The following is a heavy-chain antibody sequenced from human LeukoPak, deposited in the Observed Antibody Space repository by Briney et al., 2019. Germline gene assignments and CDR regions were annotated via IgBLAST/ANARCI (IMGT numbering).Heavy chain of an antibody. J-gene: IGHJ4*02. CDR3: ARGDSSSWSRTFDY. Sequence: GASVKVSCKASGYTFTGYYMHWVRQAPGQGLEWMGWINPNSGDTNYAQKFQGRVTMTRDTSISTAYMELSRLRSDDTAVYYCARGDSSSWSRTFDYWGQGTLVTVSS. D-gene: IGHD6-13*01. CDR1: GYTFTGYY. CDR2: INPNSGDT. V-gene: IGHV1-2*02.